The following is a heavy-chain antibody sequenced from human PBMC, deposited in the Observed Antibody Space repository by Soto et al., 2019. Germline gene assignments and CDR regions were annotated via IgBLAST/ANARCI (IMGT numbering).Heavy chain of an antibody. CDR3: ARSISAVTYDAFDI. CDR1: GFTFSSYG. Sequence: GGSLRLSCAASGFTFSSYGMHWVRQAPGKGLEWVAVISYDGSNKYYADSVKGRFTISRDNSKNTLYLQMNSLRAEDTAVYYCARSISAVTYDAFDIWGQGTMVTVSS. CDR2: ISYDGSNK. J-gene: IGHJ3*02. D-gene: IGHD4-17*01. V-gene: IGHV3-30*03.